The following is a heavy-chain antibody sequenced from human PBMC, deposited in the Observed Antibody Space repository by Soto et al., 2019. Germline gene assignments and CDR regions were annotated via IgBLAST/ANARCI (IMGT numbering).Heavy chain of an antibody. D-gene: IGHD1-26*01. CDR1: GYTFTSYG. CDR3: ARGGKSGSYTGYYYYYGMDV. CDR2: ISAYNGNT. Sequence: GPSVKVSCKASGYTFTSYGISWVRQAPGQGLEWMGWISAYNGNTNYAQKLQGRVTMTTDTSTSTAYMELRSLRSDDTAVYYCARGGKSGSYTGYYYYYGMDVWGQGTTVTVSS. V-gene: IGHV1-18*01. J-gene: IGHJ6*02.